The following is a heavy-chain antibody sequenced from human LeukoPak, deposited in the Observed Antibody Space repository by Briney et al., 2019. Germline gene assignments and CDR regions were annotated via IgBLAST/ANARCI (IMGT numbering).Heavy chain of an antibody. CDR1: GGSFSGHY. J-gene: IGHJ2*01. CDR2: INHSGST. CDR3: ARGVARHWYFDL. Sequence: KPSETLSLTCAVYGGSFSGHYWSWIRQPPGKGLEWIGEINHSGSTNNNPSLKSRVTISVDTSKNQFSLKLSSVTAADTAVYYCARGVARHWYFDLWGRGTLVTVSS. V-gene: IGHV4-34*01. D-gene: IGHD2-15*01.